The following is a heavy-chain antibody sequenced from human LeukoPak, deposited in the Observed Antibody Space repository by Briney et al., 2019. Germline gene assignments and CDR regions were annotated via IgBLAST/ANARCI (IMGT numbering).Heavy chain of an antibody. CDR1: GGSFSGYY. CDR2: INHSGST. J-gene: IGHJ4*02. Sequence: PSETLSLTCAVYGGSFSGYYWSWIRQPPGKGLEWIGEINHSGSTNYNPSLKSRVTISVDTSKNQFSLKLSSVTAADTAVYYCARGTRDYGGNSVDYWGQGTLVTVSS. CDR3: ARGTRDYGGNSVDY. D-gene: IGHD4-23*01. V-gene: IGHV4-34*01.